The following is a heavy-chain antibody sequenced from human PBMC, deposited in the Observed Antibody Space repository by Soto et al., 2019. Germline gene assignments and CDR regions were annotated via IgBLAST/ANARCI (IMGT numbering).Heavy chain of an antibody. J-gene: IGHJ4*02. CDR3: AKDQAGYSSGWYVY. Sequence: PGWSLRLSFAASGCTFSSYAMSWVRPAPGKGLEWVSAISVSGGSTYYADSVKGRFTISRDNSKNTLYLQMNSLRAEDTAVYYCAKDQAGYSSGWYVYWGQGTLVTVSS. D-gene: IGHD6-19*01. CDR2: ISVSGGST. V-gene: IGHV3-23*01. CDR1: GCTFSSYA.